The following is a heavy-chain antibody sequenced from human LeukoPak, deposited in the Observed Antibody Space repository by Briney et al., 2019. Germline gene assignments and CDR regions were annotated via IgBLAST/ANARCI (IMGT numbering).Heavy chain of an antibody. CDR2: ISAYNGNT. D-gene: IGHD3-10*01. Sequence: ASVKVSCKASGYTFISYGISWVRQAPGQGLAWMGWISAYNGNTNYAQKLQGRVTMTTDTSTSTAYMELRSLRSDDTAVYYCARDQGVTMVRGVIIAASDYWGQGTLVTVSS. CDR3: ARDQGVTMVRGVIIAASDY. CDR1: GYTFISYG. V-gene: IGHV1-18*01. J-gene: IGHJ4*02.